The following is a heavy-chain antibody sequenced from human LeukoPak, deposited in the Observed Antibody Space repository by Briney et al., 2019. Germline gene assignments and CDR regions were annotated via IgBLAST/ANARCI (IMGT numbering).Heavy chain of an antibody. J-gene: IGHJ3*02. CDR1: GGSISSRSYY. D-gene: IGHD1-26*01. Sequence: MPSETLSLTCTVSGGSISSRSYYWGWIRQPPGKGLEWIGSIYYSGSTYYNPSLKSRVTISVDTSKNQFSLKLSSVTAADTAVYYCARDHFSGPRELPDAFDIWGQGTMVTVSS. CDR2: IYYSGST. V-gene: IGHV4-39*07. CDR3: ARDHFSGPRELPDAFDI.